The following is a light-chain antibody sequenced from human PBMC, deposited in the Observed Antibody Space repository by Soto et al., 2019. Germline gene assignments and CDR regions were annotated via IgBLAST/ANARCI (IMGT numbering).Light chain of an antibody. Sequence: DIQMTQSPSTLSASVGDRVTITCRASQSISTWLAWYQQKPGKAPKVLIYKASSLQSGVPLRFSGSGSGTGFTLTISSLQPDDFATYYCQQYNSYWWTFGQGTKVEIK. V-gene: IGKV1-5*03. CDR2: KAS. J-gene: IGKJ1*01. CDR3: QQYNSYWWT. CDR1: QSISTW.